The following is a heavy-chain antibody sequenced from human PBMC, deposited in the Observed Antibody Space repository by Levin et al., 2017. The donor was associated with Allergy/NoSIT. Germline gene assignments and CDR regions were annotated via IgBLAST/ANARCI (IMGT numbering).Heavy chain of an antibody. CDR1: GFTFSNAW. D-gene: IGHD3-10*01. CDR3: TTETDYGSGSYYPPPFDY. CDR2: IKSKTDGGTT. V-gene: IGHV3-15*01. J-gene: IGHJ4*02. Sequence: PGGSLRLSCAASGFTFSNAWMSWVRQAPGKGLEWVGRIKSKTDGGTTDYAAPVKGRFTISRDDSKNTLYLQMNSLKTEDTAVYYCTTETDYGSGSYYPPPFDYWGQGTLVTVSS.